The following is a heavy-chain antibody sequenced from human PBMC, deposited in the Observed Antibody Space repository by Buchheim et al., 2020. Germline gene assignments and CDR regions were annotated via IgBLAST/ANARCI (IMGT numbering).Heavy chain of an antibody. V-gene: IGHV3-30*03. CDR2: ISYDGSNK. D-gene: IGHD3-3*01. J-gene: IGHJ4*02. CDR3: ARDRITIFGVVSYYFDY. Sequence: QVQLVESGGGVVQPGRSLRLSCAASGFTFSSYGMHWVRQAPGKGLEWVAVISYDGSNKYYADSVKGRFTISRDNSKNTLYLQMNSLRAEDTAVYYCARDRITIFGVVSYYFDYWGQGTL. CDR1: GFTFSSYG.